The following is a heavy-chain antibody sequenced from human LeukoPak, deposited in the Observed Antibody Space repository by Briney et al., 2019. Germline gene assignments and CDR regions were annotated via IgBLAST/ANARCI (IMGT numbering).Heavy chain of an antibody. CDR1: VFTFSSHW. CDR3: ARARPDGASYFDY. D-gene: IGHD3-10*01. CDR2: IHRDGSST. J-gene: IGHJ4*02. V-gene: IGHV3-74*01. Sequence: GGSLRLFCAASVFTFSSHWMHWVRQLPGKGLVWVSRIHRDGSSTNYADSVKGRFTISRDNAKNTLYLQVNSLRAEDTAIYYCARARPDGASYFDYWGQGILVTVSS.